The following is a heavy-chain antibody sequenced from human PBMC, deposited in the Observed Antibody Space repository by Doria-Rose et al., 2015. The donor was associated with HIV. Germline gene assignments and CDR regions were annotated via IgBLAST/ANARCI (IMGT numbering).Heavy chain of an antibody. D-gene: IGHD6-13*01. J-gene: IGHJ4*02. CDR1: GGSFSGYY. Sequence: QWGAGLLKPSETLSLTCAVYGGSFSGYYWSWIRQPPRKGLEWIGEIDHSGSTKNNPSLKSRVTISVDTSKKQVSLKMNSVTAADTAVYYCARGTWGQLALFDYWGPGTLVTVSS. CDR3: ARGTWGQLALFDY. V-gene: IGHV4-34*01. CDR2: IDHSGST.